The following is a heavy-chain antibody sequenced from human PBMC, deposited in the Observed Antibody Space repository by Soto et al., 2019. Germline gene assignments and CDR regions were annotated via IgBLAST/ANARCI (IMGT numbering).Heavy chain of an antibody. CDR1: GGTFSRYA. D-gene: IGHD4-4*01. CDR2: IIPIFGTA. J-gene: IGHJ6*02. Sequence: SVKVSCKASGGTFSRYAISWVRQAPGQGLEWMGGIIPIFGTANYAQKFQGRVTITADESTSTAYMELSSLRSEDTAVYYCARDRRGSNYVFYGMDVWGQGTTVTVSS. CDR3: ARDRRGSNYVFYGMDV. V-gene: IGHV1-69*13.